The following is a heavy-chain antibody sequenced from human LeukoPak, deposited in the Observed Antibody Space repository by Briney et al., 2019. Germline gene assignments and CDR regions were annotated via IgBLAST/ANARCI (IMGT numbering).Heavy chain of an antibody. CDR2: ISSSSSSI. D-gene: IGHD5-18*01. V-gene: IGHV3-21*01. CDR3: ARASGDIVETATMGSY. CDR1: GFTFSSYS. Sequence: PGGSLRLSCAAPGFTFSSYSMNWVRQAPGKGLEWVSSISSSSSSIYYADSVKGRFTISRDNAKNSLYLQMNSLRAEDTAVYYCARASGDIVETATMGSYWGQGTLVTVSS. J-gene: IGHJ4*02.